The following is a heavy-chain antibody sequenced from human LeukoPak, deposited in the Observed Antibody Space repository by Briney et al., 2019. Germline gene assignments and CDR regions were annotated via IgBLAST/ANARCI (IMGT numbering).Heavy chain of an antibody. J-gene: IGHJ6*03. CDR1: GYTFSDYH. Sequence: ASVKVSCKASGYTFSDYHVHWVRQAPGQALEWMGWLNPKRGGTSSAQKVQGRVTMPRDTSISTAYMELSRLRSDDTAVYYCARDVGDFWSGYYTGGYYYYMDVWGKGTTVTVSS. CDR2: LNPKRGGT. CDR3: ARDVGDFWSGYYTGGYYYYMDV. D-gene: IGHD3-3*01. V-gene: IGHV1-2*02.